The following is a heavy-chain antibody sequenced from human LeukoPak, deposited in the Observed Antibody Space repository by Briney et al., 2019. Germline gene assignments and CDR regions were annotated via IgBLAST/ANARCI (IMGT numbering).Heavy chain of an antibody. Sequence: PSQTLSLTCTVSGGSVSSGSYYWSWIRQPAGKGLEWIGRIYTSGSTNYNPSLKSRVTISVDTSKNQFSLKLSSVTAAVTAVYYCARVSKRYYYDSSGYYDYWGQGTLVTVSS. CDR2: IYTSGST. CDR1: GGSVSSGSYY. V-gene: IGHV4-61*02. CDR3: ARVSKRYYYDSSGYYDY. D-gene: IGHD3-22*01. J-gene: IGHJ4*02.